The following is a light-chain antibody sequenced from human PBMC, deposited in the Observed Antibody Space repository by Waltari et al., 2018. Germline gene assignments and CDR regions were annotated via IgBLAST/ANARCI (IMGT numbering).Light chain of an antibody. CDR1: SSDVGGFNF. CDR2: DVF. CDR3: SSYTASPPHVV. J-gene: IGLJ2*01. V-gene: IGLV2-14*03. Sequence: QSVLTQPASVSGSPGQSISIPCTGISSDVGGFNFVSWYQQHPGKAPKLMIYDVFNRPSGVSTRFSGSKSDNAASLAISGLQAEDEAVYYCSSYTASPPHVVFGGGTK.